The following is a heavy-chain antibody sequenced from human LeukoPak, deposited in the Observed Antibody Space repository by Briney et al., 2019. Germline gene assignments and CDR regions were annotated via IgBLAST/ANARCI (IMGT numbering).Heavy chain of an antibody. V-gene: IGHV3-23*01. CDR3: AKIPSRTNYDFWSGYRSDYYYYYGMDV. D-gene: IGHD3-3*01. CDR2: ISGSGGST. Sequence: GGSLRLSCAASGFTFSSYAMSWVRQAPGKGLEWVSAISGSGGSTYYADSVKGRFTISRDNSKNTLYLQMNSLRAEDTAVYYCAKIPSRTNYDFWSGYRSDYYYYYGMDVWGQGTTVTVSS. J-gene: IGHJ6*02. CDR1: GFTFSSYA.